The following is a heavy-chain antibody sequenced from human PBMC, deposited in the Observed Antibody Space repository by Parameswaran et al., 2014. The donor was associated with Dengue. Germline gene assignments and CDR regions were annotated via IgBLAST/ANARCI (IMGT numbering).Heavy chain of an antibody. D-gene: IGHD3-9*01. Sequence: SWVRQAPGQGLEWMGGTIPIFGTANYAQKFQGRVTITADESTGTAYMELSSLRSEDTAVYYCASDRKSRKYYDILLGYSYYMDVWGTGTTVTVSS. CDR2: TIPIFGTA. V-gene: IGHV1-69*01. J-gene: IGHJ6*03. CDR3: ASDRKSRKYYDILLGYSYYMDV.